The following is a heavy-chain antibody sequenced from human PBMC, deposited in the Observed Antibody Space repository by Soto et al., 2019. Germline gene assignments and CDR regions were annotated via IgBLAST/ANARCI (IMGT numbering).Heavy chain of an antibody. Sequence: QLQLQESGSGLVKPSQTLSLTCAVSGGSISSGGYSWSWIRQPPGKGLEWIGYIYHSGSTYYNPSLKRRVTISVDRSKNQFSLKLSYVTAADTAVYYCAIVDYVSWFDPWGQGTLVTVSS. D-gene: IGHD4-17*01. CDR2: IYHSGST. J-gene: IGHJ5*02. CDR1: GGSISSGGYS. V-gene: IGHV4-30-2*01. CDR3: AIVDYVSWFDP.